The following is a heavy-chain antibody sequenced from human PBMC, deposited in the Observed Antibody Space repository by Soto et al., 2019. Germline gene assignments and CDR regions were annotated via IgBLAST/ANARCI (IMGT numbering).Heavy chain of an antibody. D-gene: IGHD5-12*01. Sequence: AGSLRLSCAASGFTFNNYAISWVRQAPGKGLEWVSGISGSGTYTYFADSVRGRFTISRDNSKNTLFLQMSSLRAEDTAIYYCAKSASGYYKLIDYWGQGTLVTVSS. CDR2: ISGSGTYT. CDR3: AKSASGYYKLIDY. CDR1: GFTFNNYA. J-gene: IGHJ4*02. V-gene: IGHV3-23*01.